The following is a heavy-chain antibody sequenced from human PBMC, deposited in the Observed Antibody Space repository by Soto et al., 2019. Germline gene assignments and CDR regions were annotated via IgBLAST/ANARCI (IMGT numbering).Heavy chain of an antibody. CDR1: GFTFSSYA. J-gene: IGHJ4*02. CDR2: ISGSGGST. Sequence: EVQLLESGGGLVQPGGSPRLSCAASGFTFSSYAMSWVRQAPGKGLEWVSAISGSGGSTYYADSVKGRFTISRDNSKNTLYLQMNSLRAEDTAVYYCAKDRGYILTGYYLYFDYWGQGTLVTVSS. CDR3: AKDRGYILTGYYLYFDY. V-gene: IGHV3-23*01. D-gene: IGHD3-9*01.